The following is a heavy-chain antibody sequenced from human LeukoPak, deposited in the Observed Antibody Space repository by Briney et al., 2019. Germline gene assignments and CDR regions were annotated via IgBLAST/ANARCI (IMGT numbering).Heavy chain of an antibody. D-gene: IGHD3-22*01. CDR1: GGSISSGGYS. CDR3: ARGLPYDSSGYPFDH. Sequence: PSETLSLTCAVSGGSISSGGYSWSWIRQPPGKGLEWIGYIYHGGSTFYNPSLKSRVTISVDRSKNQFSLKLSSVTAADTAMYYCARGLPYDSSGYPFDHWGQGTLVTVSS. V-gene: IGHV4-30-2*01. CDR2: IYHGGST. J-gene: IGHJ4*02.